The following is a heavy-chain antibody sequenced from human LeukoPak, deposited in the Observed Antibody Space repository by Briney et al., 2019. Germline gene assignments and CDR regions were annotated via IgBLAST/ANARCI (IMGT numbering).Heavy chain of an antibody. V-gene: IGHV4-61*02. CDR3: ARGHGDYTVLGY. CDR1: GGSISSGSYY. J-gene: IGHJ4*02. CDR2: ISTSGST. D-gene: IGHD4-17*01. Sequence: SETLSLTCTVSGGSISSGSYYWTWIRQPAGKGLEWIGRISTSGSTYYNPSLKSQVTIFLDTSKNQFSLNMNSVAAADTAVYYCARGHGDYTVLGYWGQGTLVTVSS.